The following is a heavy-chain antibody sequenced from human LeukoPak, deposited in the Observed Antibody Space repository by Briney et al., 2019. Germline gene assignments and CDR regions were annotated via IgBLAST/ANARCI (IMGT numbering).Heavy chain of an antibody. CDR1: GFTFSSYW. CDR2: IKQDGSEK. D-gene: IGHD5-12*01. J-gene: IGHJ4*02. V-gene: IGHV3-7*03. CDR3: ARISGYEANFDY. Sequence: PGGSLRLSCAASGFTFSSYWMSWVRQAPGKGLEWVANIKQDGSEKYYVDSVKGRFTISRDNSKNTLYLQMNSLRAEDTAVYYCARISGYEANFDYWGQGTLVTVSS.